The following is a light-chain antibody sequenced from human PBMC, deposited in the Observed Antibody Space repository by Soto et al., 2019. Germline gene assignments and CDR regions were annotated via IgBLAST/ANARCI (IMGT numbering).Light chain of an antibody. J-gene: IGKJ1*01. Sequence: EIVLTQSPGTLALSLGDEATLSCTASQTVNRNYLAWYLQKPAQPPRLLIYGVSNRAPGVPDRFSGGGSGTEFTLTIARLEPDDFGTYSCQHYIASPRTFGQGTRLEVK. CDR1: QTVNRNY. CDR3: QHYIASPRT. V-gene: IGKV3-20*01. CDR2: GVS.